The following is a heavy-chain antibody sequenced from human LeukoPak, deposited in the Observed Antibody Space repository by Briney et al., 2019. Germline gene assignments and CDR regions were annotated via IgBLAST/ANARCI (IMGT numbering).Heavy chain of an antibody. CDR1: GVSINSFY. D-gene: IGHD3/OR15-3a*01. J-gene: IGHJ4*02. V-gene: IGHV4-59*01. CDR2: LYNSGST. CDR3: ARVVAGLGHFDY. Sequence: SETLSLTCTVSGVSINSFYWSWIRQPPGKGLEWIGYLYNSGSTHYNPSLKSRVTISLDTSKNEFSLKLSSVTAADTAFYYCARVVAGLGHFDYWGQGTLVTVSS.